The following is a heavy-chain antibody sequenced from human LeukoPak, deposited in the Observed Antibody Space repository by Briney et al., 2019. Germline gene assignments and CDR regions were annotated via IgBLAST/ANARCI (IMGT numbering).Heavy chain of an antibody. Sequence: ASVKVSCKASGYTFTGYYMHWVRQAPGQGLEWMGWINPNSGGTNYAQKFQGRVTMTRDTSISTAYMELSRLRSDDTAVYYCARGPSVITIFGVVTIPDYWGQGTLVTVSS. J-gene: IGHJ4*02. CDR1: GYTFTGYY. CDR3: ARGPSVITIFGVVTIPDY. CDR2: INPNSGGT. D-gene: IGHD3-3*01. V-gene: IGHV1-2*02.